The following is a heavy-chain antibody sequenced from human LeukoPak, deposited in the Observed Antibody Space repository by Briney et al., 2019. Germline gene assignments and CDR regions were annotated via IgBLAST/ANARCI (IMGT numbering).Heavy chain of an antibody. CDR1: GFTFSSYA. CDR3: ANIVVVVAATLGYFDY. D-gene: IGHD2-15*01. V-gene: IGHV3-23*01. Sequence: PGGSLRLPCAASGFTFSSYAMSWVRQAPGKGLEWVSAISGSGGSTYYADSVKGRFTISRDNSKNTLYLQMNSLRAEDTAVYYCANIVVVVAATLGYFDYWGQGTLVTVSS. J-gene: IGHJ4*02. CDR2: ISGSGGST.